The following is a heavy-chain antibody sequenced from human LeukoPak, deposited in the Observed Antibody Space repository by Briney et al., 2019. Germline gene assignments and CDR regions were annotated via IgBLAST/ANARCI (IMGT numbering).Heavy chain of an antibody. J-gene: IGHJ4*02. D-gene: IGHD5-12*01. CDR1: GFTFSSYE. V-gene: IGHV3-48*01. Sequence: PGGSLRLSCAASGFTFSSYEMNWVRQAPGKGLEWVSYISSSSSTIYYADSVKGRFTISRDNAKNSLYLQMNSLRAEDTAVYYCARASQQGWLRFPLGYWGQGTLVTVSS. CDR3: ARASQQGWLRFPLGY. CDR2: ISSSSSTI.